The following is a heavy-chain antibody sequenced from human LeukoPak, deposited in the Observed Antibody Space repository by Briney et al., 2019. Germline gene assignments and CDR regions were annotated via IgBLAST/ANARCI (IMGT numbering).Heavy chain of an antibody. V-gene: IGHV3-23*01. D-gene: IGHD1-1*01. Sequence: GGSLRLSCAASGFTFSSYSMNWVRQAPGKGLEWVSAISGSGGSTYYADSVKGRFTISRDNSKNTLYLQMNSLRAEDTAVYYCVKVWVKLGGDYWGQGNLVTVSS. J-gene: IGHJ4*02. CDR3: VKVWVKLGGDY. CDR2: ISGSGGST. CDR1: GFTFSSYS.